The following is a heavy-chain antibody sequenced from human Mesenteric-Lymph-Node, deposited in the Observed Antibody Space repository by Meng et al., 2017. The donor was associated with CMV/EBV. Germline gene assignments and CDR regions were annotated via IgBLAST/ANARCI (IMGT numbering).Heavy chain of an antibody. J-gene: IGHJ5*02. CDR3: ARDPGTTVTSMGFDP. CDR1: SYSISSGYY. Sequence: SETLSLTCTVSSYSISSGYYWSWIRQPPGKGLEWIGYIYYSGSTYYNPSLKSRVTISVDTSKNQFSLKLSSVTAADTAVYYCARDPGTTVTSMGFDPWGQGTLVTVSS. V-gene: IGHV4-30-4*08. D-gene: IGHD4-11*01. CDR2: IYYSGST.